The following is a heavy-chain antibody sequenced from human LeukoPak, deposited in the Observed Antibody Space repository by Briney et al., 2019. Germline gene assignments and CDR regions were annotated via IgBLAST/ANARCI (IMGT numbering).Heavy chain of an antibody. V-gene: IGHV3-53*01. CDR3: ASYDFWSNYFGY. CDR1: GFTVSSNY. CDR2: IYSGGST. Sequence: GGSLRLSCAASGFTVSSNYMSWVRQAPGKGLEWVSVIYSGGSTCYADSVKGRFTISRDNSKNTLYLQMNSLRAEDTAVYYCASYDFWSNYFGYWGQGTLVTVSS. J-gene: IGHJ4*02. D-gene: IGHD3-3*01.